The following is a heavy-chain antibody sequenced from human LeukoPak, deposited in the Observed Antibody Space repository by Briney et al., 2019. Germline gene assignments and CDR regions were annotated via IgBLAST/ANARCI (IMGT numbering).Heavy chain of an antibody. CDR3: AKVPNYDFWSGYNYDGMDV. CDR1: GFTFSSYA. CDR2: ISGSGGST. J-gene: IGHJ6*01. V-gene: IGHV3-23*01. D-gene: IGHD3-3*01. Sequence: PGGSLRLSCAASGFTFSSYAMSWVRQAPGKGLEWVSAISGSGGSTYYADSVKGRFTISRDNSKNTLYLQINSLRAEDTAVYYCAKVPNYDFWSGYNYDGMDVWGQGTTVTVSS.